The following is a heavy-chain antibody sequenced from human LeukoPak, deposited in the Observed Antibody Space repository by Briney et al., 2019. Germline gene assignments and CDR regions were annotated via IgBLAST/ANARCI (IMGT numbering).Heavy chain of an antibody. J-gene: IGHJ5*02. D-gene: IGHD2/OR15-2a*01. CDR1: GGSISSYY. Sequence: PSETLSLTCTVSGGSISSYYWSWIRQPPGKGLEWIGYIYYSGSTNYNPSLKSRVAISVDTSKNQFSLKLSSVTAADTAVYYCARAYSLEWPGVLDPWGQGTLVTVSS. CDR2: IYYSGST. V-gene: IGHV4-59*01. CDR3: ARAYSLEWPGVLDP.